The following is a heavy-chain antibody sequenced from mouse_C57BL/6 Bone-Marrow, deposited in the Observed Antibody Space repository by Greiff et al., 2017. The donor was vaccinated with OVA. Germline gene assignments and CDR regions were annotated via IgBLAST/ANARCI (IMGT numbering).Heavy chain of an antibody. Sequence: QVQLQQPGAELVKPGASVKLSCKASGYTFTSYWMQWVKQRPGQGLEWIGEIDPSDSYTNYNQKFKGKATLTVETSSSTAYMQLSSLTSEDSAVYYCASLNWYFDVWGTGTTVTVSS. J-gene: IGHJ1*03. V-gene: IGHV1-50*01. CDR3: ASLNWYFDV. CDR1: GYTFTSYW. CDR2: IDPSDSYT.